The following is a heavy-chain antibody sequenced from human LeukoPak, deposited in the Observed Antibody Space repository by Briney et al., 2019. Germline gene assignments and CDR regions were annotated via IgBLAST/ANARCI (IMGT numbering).Heavy chain of an antibody. D-gene: IGHD2-2*01. J-gene: IGHJ4*02. CDR1: GYTFTGYY. CDR3: ARDPLRRDIVVVPAAIVSDY. V-gene: IGHV1-46*01. CDR2: INPSGGST. Sequence: ASVKVSCKASGYTFTGYYMHWVRQAPGQGLEWMGIINPSGGSTSYAQKFQGRVTMTRDTSTSTVYMELSSLRSEDTAVYYCARDPLRRDIVVVPAAIVSDYWGQGTLVTVSS.